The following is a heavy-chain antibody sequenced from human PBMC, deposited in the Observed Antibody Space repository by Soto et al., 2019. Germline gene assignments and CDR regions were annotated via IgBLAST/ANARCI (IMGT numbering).Heavy chain of an antibody. CDR2: IIPIFGTA. CDR1: GGTFSSYA. V-gene: IGHV1-69*13. J-gene: IGHJ6*02. Sequence: SVKVSCKASGGTFSSYAISWVRQAPGQGLEWMGGIIPIFGTANYAQKFQGRVTITADESTTTAYMELSSLRSEDTAVYYCARDLKRYYDSSGYGYYYYGMDVWGQGTTVTVS. D-gene: IGHD3-22*01. CDR3: ARDLKRYYDSSGYGYYYYGMDV.